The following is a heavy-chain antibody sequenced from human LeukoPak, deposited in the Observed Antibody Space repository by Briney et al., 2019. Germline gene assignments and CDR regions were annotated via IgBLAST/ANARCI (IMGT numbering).Heavy chain of an antibody. D-gene: IGHD3-9*01. V-gene: IGHV3-7*01. Sequence: GGSLRLSCAASGFTFSSYAMSWVRQAPGKGLEWVANIKQDGSEKYYVDSVKGRFTISRDNAKNSLYLQMNSLRAEDTAVYYCARDQSLHYDILTGYYHQGAFDIWGQGTMVTVSS. J-gene: IGHJ3*02. CDR2: IKQDGSEK. CDR3: ARDQSLHYDILTGYYHQGAFDI. CDR1: GFTFSSYA.